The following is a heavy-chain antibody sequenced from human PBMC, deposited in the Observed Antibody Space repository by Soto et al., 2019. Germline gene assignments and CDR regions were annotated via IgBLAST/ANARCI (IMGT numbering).Heavy chain of an antibody. CDR1: GFTFSNYW. V-gene: IGHV3-7*01. D-gene: IGHD3-22*01. Sequence: GRSLRLSCAASGFTFSNYWMSWVRQAPGKGLEWVANIKQDGSENYYVDSVKGRFTTSRDNTKNSLYLQMDNLRGEDTAVYYCARTVVVVVPDNFDHWGQGTLVTVSS. CDR2: IKQDGSEN. J-gene: IGHJ4*02. CDR3: ARTVVVVVPDNFDH.